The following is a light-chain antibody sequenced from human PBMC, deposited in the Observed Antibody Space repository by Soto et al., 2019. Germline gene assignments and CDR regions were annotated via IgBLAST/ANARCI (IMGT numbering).Light chain of an antibody. CDR2: DVT. V-gene: IGKV1-33*01. Sequence: DIQMTQSPSSLSASVGDRVTITCQASQDIDKYLNWHQQKPGKAPRLLIDDVTNLETGVPSRFSGSGSGTHFTFTICSMKPEDIATYYCQQYYDLPITSGQGTRLEI. J-gene: IGKJ5*01. CDR1: QDIDKY. CDR3: QQYYDLPIT.